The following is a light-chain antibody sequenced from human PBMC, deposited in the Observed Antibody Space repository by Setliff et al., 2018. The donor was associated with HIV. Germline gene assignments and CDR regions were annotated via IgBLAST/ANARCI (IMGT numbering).Light chain of an antibody. J-gene: IGLJ1*01. CDR2: DVY. V-gene: IGLV2-11*01. CDR1: SSDVGAYNF. CDR3: CSYAGTYTYT. Sequence: ALTQPRSVSGSPGQSVTFSCTGSSSDVGAYNFVSWYQQHPGKAPKLIIYDVYKRPSGVPDRFSGSKSGDTASLTVSGLQSEDEADYYCCSYAGTYTYTFGTGTKVTVL.